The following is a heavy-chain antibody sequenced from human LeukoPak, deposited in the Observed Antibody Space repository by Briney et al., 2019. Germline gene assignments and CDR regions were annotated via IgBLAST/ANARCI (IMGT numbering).Heavy chain of an antibody. CDR1: GGSFSGYY. J-gene: IGHJ5*02. CDR2: INHSGST. CDR3: ARGRGYSYGHPRGNWFDP. D-gene: IGHD5-18*01. V-gene: IGHV4-34*01. Sequence: PSETLSLTCAVYGGSFSGYYWSWIRQPPGKGQEWIGEINHSGSTNYNPSLKSRVTISVDTSKNQFSLKLSSVTAADTAVYYCARGRGYSYGHPRGNWFDPWGQGTLVTVSS.